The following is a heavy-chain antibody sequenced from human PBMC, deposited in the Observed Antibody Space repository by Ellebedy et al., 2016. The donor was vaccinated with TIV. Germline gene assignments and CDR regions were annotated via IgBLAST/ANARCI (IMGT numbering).Heavy chain of an antibody. V-gene: IGHV3-30*04. CDR1: GFTFNIYA. D-gene: IGHD6-19*01. CDR2: IAYDGSN. Sequence: PGGSLRLSCAASGFTFNIYALHWVRQAPGKGLEWVAVIAYDGSNFYAESVKGRFTISRDNSKNTFYLQMTSLRVEDTAVYFCARSPSVAGTIDYWGQGSLVTVSS. CDR3: ARSPSVAGTIDY. J-gene: IGHJ4*02.